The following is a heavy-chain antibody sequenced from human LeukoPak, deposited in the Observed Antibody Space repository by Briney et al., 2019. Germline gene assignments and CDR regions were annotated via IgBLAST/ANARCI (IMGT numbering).Heavy chain of an antibody. V-gene: IGHV1-69*06. CDR3: ARGLKADFDY. J-gene: IGHJ4*02. CDR1: GYILTTYG. Sequence: ASVKVSCKASGYILTTYGISWVRQAPGQGLEWMGGIIPIFGTANYAQKFQGRVTITADKSTSTAYMELSSLRSEDTAVYYCARGLKADFDYWGQGTLVTVSS. CDR2: IIPIFGTA.